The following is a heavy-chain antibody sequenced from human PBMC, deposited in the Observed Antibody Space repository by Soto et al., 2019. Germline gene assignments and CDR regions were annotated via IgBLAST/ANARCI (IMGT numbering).Heavy chain of an antibody. CDR3: ARGMSGTYYYYGMDV. D-gene: IGHD1-7*01. Sequence: ASVKVSCKASGYTFTSYDINWVRQATGQGLEWMGWMNPNSGNTGYAQKFQGRVTMTRNTSISTAYMELSSLGSEDTAVYYCARGMSGTYYYYGMDVWGQGTTVTVSS. V-gene: IGHV1-8*01. CDR1: GYTFTSYD. CDR2: MNPNSGNT. J-gene: IGHJ6*02.